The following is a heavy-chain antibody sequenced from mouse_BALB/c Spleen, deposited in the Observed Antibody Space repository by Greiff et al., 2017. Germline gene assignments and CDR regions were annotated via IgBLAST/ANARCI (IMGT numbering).Heavy chain of an antibody. D-gene: IGHD2-14*01. CDR2: ISSGGSYT. V-gene: IGHV5-9-3*01. Sequence: EVQLVESGGGLVKPGGSLKLSCAASGFTFSSYAMSWVRQTPEKRLEWVATISSGGSYTYYPDSVKGRFTMSRDNAKNTLYLQMSSMRSEDTAMYYCAREREEVRGAWCAYWGQGTLVTVSA. CDR1: GFTFSSYA. CDR3: AREREEVRGAWCAY. J-gene: IGHJ3*01.